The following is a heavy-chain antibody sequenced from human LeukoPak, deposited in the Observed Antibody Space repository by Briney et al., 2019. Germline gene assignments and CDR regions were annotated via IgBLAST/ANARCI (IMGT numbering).Heavy chain of an antibody. D-gene: IGHD4-17*01. Sequence: PSETLSLTCTVSGGSISNHYWSWIRQPPGKGLEWIGYIYYSGSTTYNPSLKSRVTISVDTSKNQFSLKLSSVTAADTAVYYCARDAGDYGDSDAFDIWGQGTMVTVSS. CDR3: ARDAGDYGDSDAFDI. J-gene: IGHJ3*02. CDR2: IYYSGST. CDR1: GGSISNHY. V-gene: IGHV4-59*11.